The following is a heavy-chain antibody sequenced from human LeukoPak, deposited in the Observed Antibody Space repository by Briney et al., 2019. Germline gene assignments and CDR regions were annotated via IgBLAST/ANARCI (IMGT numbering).Heavy chain of an antibody. CDR1: GGSINNYY. D-gene: IGHD6-13*01. CDR2: IYTSGST. CDR3: ARGISSTWYPYFDY. J-gene: IGHJ4*02. Sequence: PSQTLSLTCTVSGGSINNYYWSWIRQPAGKGLEWIGRIYTSGSTNCNPSLKSRVTMSVDTSKNQFSLNLNSVAAADTAVYYCARGISSTWYPYFDYWGRGTLVTVSS. V-gene: IGHV4-4*07.